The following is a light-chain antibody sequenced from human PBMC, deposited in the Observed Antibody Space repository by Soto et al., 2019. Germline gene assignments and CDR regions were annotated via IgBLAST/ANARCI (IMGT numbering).Light chain of an antibody. CDR1: SGHSSYA. J-gene: IGLJ3*02. CDR2: LNSDGSH. CDR3: QTWGTGLLV. V-gene: IGLV4-69*01. Sequence: QPVLTQSPSASASLGASVKLTCTLSSGHSSYAIAWYQQQPEKGPRYLMNLNSDGSHTKGDGIPDRFSGSSSGAERYLTISSLQSEDEADYYCQTWGTGLLVFGGGTKLTVL.